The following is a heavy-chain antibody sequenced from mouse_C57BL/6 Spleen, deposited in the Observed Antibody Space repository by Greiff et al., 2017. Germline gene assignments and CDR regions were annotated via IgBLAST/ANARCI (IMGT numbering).Heavy chain of an antibody. CDR1: GYTFTDYE. D-gene: IGHD1-1*01. CDR3: TRGYYGSKAMDD. J-gene: IGHJ4*01. V-gene: IGHV1-15*01. CDR2: IDPETGGT. Sequence: QVQLQQSGAELVRPGASVTLSCKASGYTFTDYEMHWVKQTPVHGLEWIGAIDPETGGTAYNQKFKGKAILTADKSSSTAYMELRSLTSEDSAVYYCTRGYYGSKAMDDWGQGTSVTVSS.